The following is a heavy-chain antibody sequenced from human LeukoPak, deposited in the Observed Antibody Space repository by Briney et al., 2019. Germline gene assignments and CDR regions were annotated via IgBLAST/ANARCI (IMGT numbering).Heavy chain of an antibody. J-gene: IGHJ4*02. CDR2: IWYDGSNK. CDR1: GFTFSSYG. Sequence: GGSLRLSCAASGFTFSSYGMHWVRQAPGKGLEWVAVIWYDGSNKYCADSVKGRFTISRDNSKNTLYLQMNSLRAEDTAVYYCARDPGIAVAGTFDYWGQGTLVTVSS. D-gene: IGHD6-19*01. CDR3: ARDPGIAVAGTFDY. V-gene: IGHV3-33*01.